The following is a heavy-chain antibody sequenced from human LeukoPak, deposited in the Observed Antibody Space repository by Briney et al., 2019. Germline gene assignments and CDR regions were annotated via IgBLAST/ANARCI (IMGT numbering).Heavy chain of an antibody. CDR1: GGSISSYY. Sequence: PSETLSLTCTVSGGSISSYYWSWIRQPPGKGLEWIGYIYYSGSTNYNPSLKSRVTISVDTSKNQFSLKLSSVTAADTAVYYCARRGRYYDFWSGYPSDYWGQGTLVTVSS. J-gene: IGHJ4*02. D-gene: IGHD3-3*01. CDR2: IYYSGST. V-gene: IGHV4-59*08. CDR3: ARRGRYYDFWSGYPSDY.